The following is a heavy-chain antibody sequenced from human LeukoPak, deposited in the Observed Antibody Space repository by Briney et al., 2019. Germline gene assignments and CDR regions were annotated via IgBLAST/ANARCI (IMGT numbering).Heavy chain of an antibody. V-gene: IGHV3-33*01. CDR3: ARDPWNSSGYYVRSGDYFDY. D-gene: IGHD3-22*01. CDR1: GFTFSSYG. J-gene: IGHJ4*02. CDR2: IWYDGSNK. Sequence: PGGSLRLSCAASGFTFSSYGMHWVRQAPGKGLEWVAVIWYDGSNKYYADSVKGRFTISRDNSKNTLYLQMNSLRAEDTAVYYCARDPWNSSGYYVRSGDYFDYWGQGTLVTVSS.